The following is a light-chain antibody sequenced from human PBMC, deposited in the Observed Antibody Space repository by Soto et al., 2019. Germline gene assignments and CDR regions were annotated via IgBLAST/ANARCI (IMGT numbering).Light chain of an antibody. CDR3: HNDNDYPWV. CDR1: QHIITW. CDR2: KAS. J-gene: IGKJ1*01. V-gene: IGKV1-5*03. Sequence: DIQMTQSPSTLSASVGDRVTITCRASQHIITWLAWYQQKPGKAPKLLIYKASSLESGVPSRFSGSGSGTEFTLTISSRQPDDFANYYCHNDNDYPWVFGQGTKVEIK.